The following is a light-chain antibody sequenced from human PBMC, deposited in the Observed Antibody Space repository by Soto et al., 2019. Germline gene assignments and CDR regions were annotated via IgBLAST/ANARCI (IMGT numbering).Light chain of an antibody. CDR1: KNDIGVYDF. Sequence: QSVLTQPPSASGSPGQSVTISCTGTKNDIGVYDFVSWYQHHPGKAPRLIIYEVVQRPSGVPARFSGSKSGNTASLTVSGLQAADEADYFCKSYAGSNTYVFGRGTKLTVL. CDR3: KSYAGSNTYV. CDR2: EVV. J-gene: IGLJ1*01. V-gene: IGLV2-8*01.